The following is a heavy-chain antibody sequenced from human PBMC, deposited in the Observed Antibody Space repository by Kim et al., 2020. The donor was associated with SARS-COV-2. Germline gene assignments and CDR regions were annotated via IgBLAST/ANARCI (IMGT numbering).Heavy chain of an antibody. J-gene: IGHJ4*02. CDR2: ISGSGDST. CDR3: APGAGTAVHPQYFDY. CDR1: GFIFSNYA. V-gene: IGHV3-23*01. D-gene: IGHD2-2*01. Sequence: GGSLRLSCAASGFIFSNYAMNWIRQTPGKGLEWVSAISGSGDSTNYADTVKCRFNISRDNSKNTLYLQLISLRVEDTAVYYCAPGAGTAVHPQYFDYWGQETLVTVFS.